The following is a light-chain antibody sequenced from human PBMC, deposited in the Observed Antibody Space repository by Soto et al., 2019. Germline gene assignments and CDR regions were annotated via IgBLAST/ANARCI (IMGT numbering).Light chain of an antibody. Sequence: EIVLTQSPATLSLSPGERATLSCRASQSVSSQLAWYQQKPGQAPRLLIYDASNRATGIPARFSGSGSETDFTLTISSLEPEDFAVYYCQQRSNWPLTFGGGTKGEI. CDR3: QQRSNWPLT. CDR1: QSVSSQ. V-gene: IGKV3-11*01. CDR2: DAS. J-gene: IGKJ4*01.